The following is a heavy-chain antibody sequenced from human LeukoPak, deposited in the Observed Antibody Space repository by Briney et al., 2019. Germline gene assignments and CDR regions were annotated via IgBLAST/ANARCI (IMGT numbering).Heavy chain of an antibody. CDR1: GFTFSSYE. Sequence: GGSLRLSCAASGFTFSSYEMNWVRQAPGKGRGWVSYISRSGGTIYYADSVKGRFTISRGNAKKSLYLQMNSLRAEDTAVYYCASQAYGLFHSWGQGNLVTASS. D-gene: IGHD3-16*01. CDR2: ISRSGGTI. V-gene: IGHV3-48*03. CDR3: ASQAYGLFHS. J-gene: IGHJ4*02.